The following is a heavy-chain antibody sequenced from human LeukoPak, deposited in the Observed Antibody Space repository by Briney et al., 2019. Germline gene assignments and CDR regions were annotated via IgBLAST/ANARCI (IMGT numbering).Heavy chain of an antibody. CDR1: GGSISSYY. Sequence: PSETLSLTCTVSGGSISSYYWSWIRQPPGKGLEWIGYIYYSGSTNYNPSLKSRATISVDTSKNQFSLKLSSVTAADTAVYYCARGGGVGSSWSRPTNWFDPWGQGTLVTVSS. CDR2: IYYSGST. D-gene: IGHD6-13*01. V-gene: IGHV4-59*01. J-gene: IGHJ5*02. CDR3: ARGGGVGSSWSRPTNWFDP.